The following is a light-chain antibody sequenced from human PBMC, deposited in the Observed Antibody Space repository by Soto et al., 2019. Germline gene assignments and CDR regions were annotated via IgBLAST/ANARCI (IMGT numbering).Light chain of an antibody. V-gene: IGLV2-8*01. CDR3: SSYAGSTNYVV. CDR2: EVS. Sequence: QSALTQPPSAAGYPGQSVAISCTGTSSDDGGYNYVSWYQQYSGKAPKVMIYEVSKRPSGVPDRFSGSKSGNTASLTVSGLQAEDEAEYFCSSYAGSTNYVVFGGGTKLTVL. J-gene: IGLJ2*01. CDR1: SSDDGGYNY.